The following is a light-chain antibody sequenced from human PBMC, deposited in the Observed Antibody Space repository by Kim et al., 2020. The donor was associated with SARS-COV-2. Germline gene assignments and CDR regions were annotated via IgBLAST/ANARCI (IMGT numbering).Light chain of an antibody. CDR2: GDS. CDR3: QSYDTSLSAWV. Sequence: QRVTISCIGTSSNFGADYDVHWYQHLPGAPPKLLIYGDSNRPSGVPDRFSGSRSGTSASLAITGLQAEDEADYYCQSYDTSLSAWVFGGGTQLTVL. V-gene: IGLV1-40*01. CDR1: SSNFGADYD. J-gene: IGLJ3*02.